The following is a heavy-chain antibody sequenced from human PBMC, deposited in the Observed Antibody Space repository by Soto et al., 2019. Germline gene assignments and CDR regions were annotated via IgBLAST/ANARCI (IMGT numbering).Heavy chain of an antibody. CDR2: IFAGGGST. J-gene: IGHJ4*02. CDR1: GFTFSNYA. CDR3: AKDLIRGDGYIDFDY. V-gene: IGHV3-23*01. Sequence: GGSLRLSCAPSGFTFSNYAMFWVRQAPGKGLEWVSTIFAGGGSTYYADSVKGRFTISRDNSKNILFLQMDSLRAEDTAVYFCAKDLIRGDGYIDFDYWGQGTLVTVSS. D-gene: IGHD3-10*01.